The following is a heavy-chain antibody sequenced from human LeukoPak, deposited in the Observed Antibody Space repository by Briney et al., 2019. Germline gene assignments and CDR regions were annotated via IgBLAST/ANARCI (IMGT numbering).Heavy chain of an antibody. CDR3: ARALTTLTYEGY. CDR2: ISGSNSYI. V-gene: IGHV3-21*01. CDR1: GFTFSSYS. Sequence: GGSLRLSCAASGFTFSSYSMNWVRQTPGKGLEWVSSISGSNSYIFYADSVKGRFTVSRDNAKDSLYLQMNSLRAEDTAVYYCARALTTLTYEGYWGQGTLVTVSS. J-gene: IGHJ4*02. D-gene: IGHD1-1*01.